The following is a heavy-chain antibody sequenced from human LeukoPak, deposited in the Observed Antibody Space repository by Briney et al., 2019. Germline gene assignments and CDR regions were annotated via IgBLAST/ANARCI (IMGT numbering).Heavy chain of an antibody. CDR2: IYYSGST. J-gene: IGHJ3*02. V-gene: IGHV4-30-4*01. CDR1: GGSISSGDYY. CDR3: ARYCLGAGDAFDI. Sequence: PSETLSLTCTVSGGSISSGDYYWSWIRQPPGKGLEWIGYIYYSGSTYYNPSLKSRVTISVDTSKNQFSLKLSSVTAADTAVYYCARYCLGAGDAFDIWGQGTMVTVSS. D-gene: IGHD1-26*01.